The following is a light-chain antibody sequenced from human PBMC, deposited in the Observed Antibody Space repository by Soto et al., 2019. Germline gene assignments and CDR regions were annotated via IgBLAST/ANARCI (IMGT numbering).Light chain of an antibody. CDR1: QSVTNF. J-gene: IGKJ2*03. V-gene: IGKV1-5*01. CDR3: QQYNDWSSR. Sequence: DIQMTQSPSTLTASVGDRVTITCRASQSVTNFLAWYQQKPGKAPTLLIYDASTLEDGVPSRFSGSGSGTQFPLTISSVQPDDYATYYCQQYNDWSSRFGQGTKLEIK. CDR2: DAS.